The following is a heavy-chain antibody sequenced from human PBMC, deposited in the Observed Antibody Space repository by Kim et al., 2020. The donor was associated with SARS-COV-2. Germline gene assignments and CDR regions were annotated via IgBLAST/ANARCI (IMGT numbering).Heavy chain of an antibody. V-gene: IGHV3-30*02. Sequence: VKGPFTISRENSKNTLYLQMNSLRAEDTAVYYCAKETGRYNWNDVGSFDIWGQGTMVTVSS. CDR3: AKETGRYNWNDVGSFDI. J-gene: IGHJ3*02. D-gene: IGHD1-20*01.